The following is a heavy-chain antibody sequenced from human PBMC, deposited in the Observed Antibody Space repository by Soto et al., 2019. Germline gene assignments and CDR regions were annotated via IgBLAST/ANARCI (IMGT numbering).Heavy chain of an antibody. CDR1: GYTFTSYY. J-gene: IGHJ3*02. Sequence: ASVKVSCKASGYTFTSYYMHWVRHAPGQGLEWMGIINPSGGSTSYAQKFQGRVTMTRDTSTSTVYMVLSSLRSEDTAVYYCARSLGAADAFDIWGQGTMVTVSS. CDR3: ARSLGAADAFDI. V-gene: IGHV1-46*01. CDR2: INPSGGST. D-gene: IGHD3-16*01.